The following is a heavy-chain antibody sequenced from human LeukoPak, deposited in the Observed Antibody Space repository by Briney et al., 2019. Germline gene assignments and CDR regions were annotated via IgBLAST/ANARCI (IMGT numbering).Heavy chain of an antibody. CDR2: IYYRGNT. CDR3: ARPTTGPATQGYDS. D-gene: IGHD1-1*01. J-gene: IGHJ5*01. CDR1: GGSISSSPYY. Sequence: SETLSLTCTVSGGSISSSPYYWAWIRQPPGRGLEWIGSIYYRGNTYHNPSLKSRVTISVDTSKNQFSLSVISVTAADTAVYFCARPTTGPATQGYDSWGHGILVTVAS. V-gene: IGHV4-39*01.